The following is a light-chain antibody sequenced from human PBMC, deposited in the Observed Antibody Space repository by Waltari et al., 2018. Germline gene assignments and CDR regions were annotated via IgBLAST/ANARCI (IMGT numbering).Light chain of an antibody. CDR1: QSVSSSY. CDR3: QQYSSSPRT. CDR2: GAS. Sequence: EIVLTQSPGTLSLSPGERATLSCRASQSVSSSYLAWYQQKPGQAPRLLIYGASRRATGIPDRFSGSGSGTDFTLSISRLEPEDLAVYYCQQYSSSPRTFGQGTKLEIK. J-gene: IGKJ2*01. V-gene: IGKV3-20*01.